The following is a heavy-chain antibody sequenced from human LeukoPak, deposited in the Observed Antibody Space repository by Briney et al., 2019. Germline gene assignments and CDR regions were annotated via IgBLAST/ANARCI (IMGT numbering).Heavy chain of an antibody. CDR1: GFPFSSYS. J-gene: IGHJ4*02. CDR2: ISSSSSYI. Sequence: PGGSLRLSCAASGFPFSSYSMNWVRQAPGKGLEWVSSISSSSSYIYYADSVKGRFTISRDNAKNSLYLQMNSLRAEDTAVYYCARGAVARQDYWGQGTLVTVSS. V-gene: IGHV3-21*01. CDR3: ARGAVARQDY. D-gene: IGHD6-19*01.